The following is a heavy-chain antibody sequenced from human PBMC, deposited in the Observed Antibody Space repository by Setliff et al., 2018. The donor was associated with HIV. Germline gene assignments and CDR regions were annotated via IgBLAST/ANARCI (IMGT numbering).Heavy chain of an antibody. D-gene: IGHD5-18*01. J-gene: IGHJ6*03. V-gene: IGHV1-46*01. CDR1: RYTFTSYY. CDR3: ARRGEYSYGRRVYYYMDV. Sequence: ASVKVSCKASRYTFTSYYMHWVRQAPGQGLEWMGIIDPSGGSTYYAQKFQDIFNLTRDTSTTTVDMELSSLRSEDTAVYYGARRGEYSYGRRVYYYMDVWGKGTTVTVSS. CDR2: IDPSGGST.